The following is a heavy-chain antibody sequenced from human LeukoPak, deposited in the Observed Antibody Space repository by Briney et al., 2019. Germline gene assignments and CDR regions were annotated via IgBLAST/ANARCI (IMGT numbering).Heavy chain of an antibody. J-gene: IGHJ5*02. CDR1: GASISSSF. D-gene: IGHD5/OR15-5a*01. CDR3: ARRMTVSATNWFDP. Sequence: PSETLSLTCTVSGASISSSFWTWIRQSPGKGLGWLGYIYYTGNTNLNPSLKSRLTISLDTSKNQFSLRLSSVTAADTAIYYCARRMTVSATNWFDPWGQGTLVTVSS. V-gene: IGHV4-59*01. CDR2: IYYTGNT.